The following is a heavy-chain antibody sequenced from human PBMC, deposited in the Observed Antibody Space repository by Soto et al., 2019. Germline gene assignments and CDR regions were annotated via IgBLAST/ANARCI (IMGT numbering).Heavy chain of an antibody. V-gene: IGHV4-39*01. CDR3: ARQEDTAMVQFDY. D-gene: IGHD5-18*01. CDR2: IYYSGST. J-gene: IGHJ4*02. CDR1: GGSISSSSYY. Sequence: SETLSLTCTVSGGSISSSSYYWGWIRQPPGKGLEWIGSIYYSGSTYYNPSLKSRVTISVDTSKNQFSLKLSSVTAADTAVYYCARQEDTAMVQFDYWGQGTLVTVSS.